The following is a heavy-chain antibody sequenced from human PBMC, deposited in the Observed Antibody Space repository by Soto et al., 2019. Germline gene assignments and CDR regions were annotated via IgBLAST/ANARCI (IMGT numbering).Heavy chain of an antibody. J-gene: IGHJ5*02. Sequence: GSLRLSCAASGFTFRTYTMVWVRQAPGKGLEWVSSISSSSSYLYYADSVNGRFTISRDNAKNSLSLQMNTLRAEDTAVYYCAREEGSRYSSSLGWFDPWGQGTLVTVSS. CDR3: AREEGSRYSSSLGWFDP. CDR1: GFTFRTYT. CDR2: ISSSSSYL. V-gene: IGHV3-21*01. D-gene: IGHD6-13*01.